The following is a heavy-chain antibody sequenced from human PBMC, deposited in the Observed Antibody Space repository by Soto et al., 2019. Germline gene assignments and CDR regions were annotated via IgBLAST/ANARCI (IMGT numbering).Heavy chain of an antibody. CDR3: AKDRKDGYNYYFDY. V-gene: IGHV3-30*18. J-gene: IGHJ4*02. CDR2: ISYDGSNK. CDR1: GFTFSSYG. D-gene: IGHD1-1*01. Sequence: GGSLRLSCAASGFTFSSYGMHWVRQAPGKGLEWVAVISYDGSNKYYADSVKGRFTISRDNSKNTLYLQMNSLRAEDTAVYYCAKDRKDGYNYYFDYWGQGTLVTVSS.